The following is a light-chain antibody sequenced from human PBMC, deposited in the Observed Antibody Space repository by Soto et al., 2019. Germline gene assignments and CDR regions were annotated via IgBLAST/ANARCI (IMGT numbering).Light chain of an antibody. J-gene: IGKJ2*01. CDR3: QQYSSSPFT. V-gene: IGKV1-5*03. CDR1: QTISSW. Sequence: DIQMTQSPSTLSGSVGDRVTITCRASQTISSWLAWYQQKPGKAPKLLIYKASTLKSGVPSRFSGSGSGTEFTLTISSLQPDDFAVHYCQQYSSSPFTFGQGTKLEIK. CDR2: KAS.